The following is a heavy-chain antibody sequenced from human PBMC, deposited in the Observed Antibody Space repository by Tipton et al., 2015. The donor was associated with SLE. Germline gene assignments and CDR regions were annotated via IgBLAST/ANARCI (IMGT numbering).Heavy chain of an antibody. J-gene: IGHJ3*02. CDR3: AREAGVGSGFDAFDI. CDR1: GYTFTSYY. D-gene: IGHD6-19*01. V-gene: IGHV1-46*01. CDR2: INPSGGST. Sequence: QLVQSGAEVKKPGASVKVSCKASGYTFTSYYMHWVRQAPGQGLEWMGIINPSGGSTSYAQKFQGRVTMTRDTSTSTVYMELSSLRSEDMAVYYCAREAGVGSGFDAFDIWGQGTMVTVSS.